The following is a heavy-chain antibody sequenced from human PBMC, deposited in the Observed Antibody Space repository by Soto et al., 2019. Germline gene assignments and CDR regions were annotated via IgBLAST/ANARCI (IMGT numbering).Heavy chain of an antibody. V-gene: IGHV3-23*01. J-gene: IGHJ5*02. D-gene: IGHD6-13*01. Sequence: GGSLRLSCAASGFTFSSYAMSWVRQAPGKGLEWVSAISGSGGSTYYADSVKGRFTISRDNSKNTLYLQMNSLRAEDTAVYYCAKGRFIAAAGTVWFDPWGQGTLVTVSS. CDR1: GFTFSSYA. CDR2: ISGSGGST. CDR3: AKGRFIAAAGTVWFDP.